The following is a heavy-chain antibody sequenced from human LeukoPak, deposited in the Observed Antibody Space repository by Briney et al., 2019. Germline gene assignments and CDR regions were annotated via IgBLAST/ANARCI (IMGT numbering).Heavy chain of an antibody. D-gene: IGHD5/OR15-5a*01. V-gene: IGHV6-1*01. J-gene: IGHJ4*02. CDR2: TYYRSKWSN. CDR1: GDSVFSKNAA. Sequence: QTLSLTCAISGDSVFSKNAAWNWIRQSPSRGLEWLGRTYYRSKWSNDYAVSMRGRITVYPDTSTNQFSQRLNSVIPEDPAVYYCARYSDLGVPDFGGRETLVPVSS. CDR3: ARYSDLGVPDF.